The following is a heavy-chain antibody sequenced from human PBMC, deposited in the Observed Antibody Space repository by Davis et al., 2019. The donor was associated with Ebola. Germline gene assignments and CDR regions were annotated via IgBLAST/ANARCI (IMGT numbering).Heavy chain of an antibody. J-gene: IGHJ4*02. CDR1: GGSFSGYY. CDR2: INHSGST. CDR3: ASIPRGYSYGFDY. Sequence: SETLSLTCAVYGGSFSGYYWSWIRQPPGKGLEWIGEINHSGSTNYNPSLKSRVTISVDKSKNQFSLKLSSVTAADTAVYYCASIPRGYSYGFDYWGQGTLVTVSS. D-gene: IGHD5-18*01. V-gene: IGHV4-34*01.